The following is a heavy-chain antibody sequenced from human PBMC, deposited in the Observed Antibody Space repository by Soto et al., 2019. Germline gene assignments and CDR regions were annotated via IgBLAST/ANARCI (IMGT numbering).Heavy chain of an antibody. D-gene: IGHD3-3*01. CDR3: ARIPPRGSDFWSRRYYHYCMDV. CDR1: GFSLSTSGMC. CDR2: IDWDDDK. J-gene: IGHJ6*02. Sequence: SRPTLVNPTQTLTLTCPFSGFSLSTSGMCVSWIRQPPGKALEWLALIDWDDDKYYSTSLKTRLTISKDTSKNQVVLTITNMDPVDTATYYSARIPPRGSDFWSRRYYHYCMDVWRQGTTVTVSS. V-gene: IGHV2-70*01.